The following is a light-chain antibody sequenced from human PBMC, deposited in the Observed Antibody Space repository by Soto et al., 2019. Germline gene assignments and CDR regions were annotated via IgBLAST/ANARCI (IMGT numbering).Light chain of an antibody. Sequence: EIVLTQSPGTLSLSPGERATLSCRASQSVSSSYLAWYQQKPGQAPRLLIYGASSRATGISERFSGWGSGTDFTLVISRLEPEDFAVYYCQHYGASPPWTFGQGTKVEIK. V-gene: IGKV3-20*01. CDR3: QHYGASPPWT. CDR1: QSVSSSY. CDR2: GAS. J-gene: IGKJ1*01.